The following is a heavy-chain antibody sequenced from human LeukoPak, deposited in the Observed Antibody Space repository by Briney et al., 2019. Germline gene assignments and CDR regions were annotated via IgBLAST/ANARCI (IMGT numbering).Heavy chain of an antibody. CDR3: ARPFHDAFDI. CDR2: ISSSSGSTI. Sequence: GGSLRLSCAASGFTFSDFFMSWIRQAPGMGLEWVSYISSSSGSTINYADSVKGRFTISRDNTKNSLYLQMNSLRAEDTAVYYCARPFHDAFDIWGQGTMVTVSS. J-gene: IGHJ3*02. V-gene: IGHV3-11*01. D-gene: IGHD2/OR15-2a*01. CDR1: GFTFSDFF.